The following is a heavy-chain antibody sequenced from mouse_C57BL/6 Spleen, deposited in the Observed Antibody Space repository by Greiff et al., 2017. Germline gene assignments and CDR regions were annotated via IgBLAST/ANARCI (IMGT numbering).Heavy chain of an antibody. V-gene: IGHV1-82*01. D-gene: IGHD1-1*01. CDR3: ARPHYYGSSYGYFDV. Sequence: VKLMESGPELVKPGASVKISCKASGYAFSSSWMNWVKQRPGKGLEWIGRIYPGDGDTNYNGKFKGKATLTADKSSSTAYMQLSSLTSEDSAVYFCARPHYYGSSYGYFDVWGTGTTVTVSS. J-gene: IGHJ1*03. CDR1: GYAFSSSW. CDR2: IYPGDGDT.